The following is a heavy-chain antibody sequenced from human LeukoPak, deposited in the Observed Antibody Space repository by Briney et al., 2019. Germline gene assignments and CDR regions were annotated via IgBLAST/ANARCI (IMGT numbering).Heavy chain of an antibody. Sequence: GGSLRLSCSASGXPFSSYAVHWVRQAPGKGLEYVSAISDSGGSTYYADSVKGRFTISRDNSKNTLYLQMSSLRAEDTAVYFCVRGYSFGPYGMDVWGQGTTVTVSS. D-gene: IGHD2-15*01. CDR3: VRGYSFGPYGMDV. CDR1: GXPFSSYA. CDR2: ISDSGGST. J-gene: IGHJ6*02. V-gene: IGHV3-64D*09.